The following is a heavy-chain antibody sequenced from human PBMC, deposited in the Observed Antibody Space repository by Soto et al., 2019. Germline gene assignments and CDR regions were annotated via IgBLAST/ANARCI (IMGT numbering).Heavy chain of an antibody. Sequence: GGSLRLSCAASGFNFSSYVMSWVRQAPGKGLEWVSIITGSGNRTYYADSVKGRFTISRDNSENTLYVQMNSLRAEDTAVYYCAKDLKYAGFWPGPLEYWGQGTLVTVSS. CDR1: GFNFSSYV. CDR3: AKDLKYAGFWPGPLEY. V-gene: IGHV3-23*01. CDR2: ITGSGNRT. J-gene: IGHJ4*02. D-gene: IGHD3-3*01.